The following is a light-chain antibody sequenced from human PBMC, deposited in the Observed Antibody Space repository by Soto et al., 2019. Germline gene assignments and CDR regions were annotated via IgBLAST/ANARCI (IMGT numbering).Light chain of an antibody. V-gene: IGKV3-20*01. CDR3: QQYGSSPMYS. CDR1: QSISSNS. CDR2: AAS. Sequence: EIGLTQSPGTLCLSPGEGATLSCRASQSISSNSLAWYQQKRGQVPRLLIYAASIRATGIPDRFSGSGSGTDFTLTISRLEPEDFAVYYWQQYGSSPMYSFGQGTKLEIK. J-gene: IGKJ2*03.